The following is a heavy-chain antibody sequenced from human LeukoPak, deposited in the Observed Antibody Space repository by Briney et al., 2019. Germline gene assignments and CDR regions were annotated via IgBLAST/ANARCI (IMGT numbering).Heavy chain of an antibody. Sequence: GSLRLSCAPSGFTPTSNYMSWVRPAPEEGLGWVSVIYSGGSTYYAGCVKGRFTISRDNSKNTLYLKMNSLRAEDTAVYYCARVEYSDYGFVYWGQGTLVTVSS. CDR3: ARVEYSDYGFVY. D-gene: IGHD4-17*01. V-gene: IGHV3-66*01. J-gene: IGHJ4*02. CDR2: IYSGGST. CDR1: GFTPTSNY.